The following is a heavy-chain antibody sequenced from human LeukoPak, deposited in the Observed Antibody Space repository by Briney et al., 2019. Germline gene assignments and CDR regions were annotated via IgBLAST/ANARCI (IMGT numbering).Heavy chain of an antibody. D-gene: IGHD6-13*01. Sequence: SVKVSCKASGGTFSSYAISWVRQAPGQGLEWMGRIIPIFGTANYAQKFQGRVTLTTDESTSTAYMELSSLRSEDTAVYYCARGIAAAGLYYYYYMDVWGKGTKVTVSS. J-gene: IGHJ6*03. CDR1: GGTFSSYA. V-gene: IGHV1-69*05. CDR3: ARGIAAAGLYYYYYMDV. CDR2: IIPIFGTA.